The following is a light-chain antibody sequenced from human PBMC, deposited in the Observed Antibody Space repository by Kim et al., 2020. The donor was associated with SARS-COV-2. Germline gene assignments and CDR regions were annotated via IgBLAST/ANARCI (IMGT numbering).Light chain of an antibody. CDR2: GAS. CDR3: QQYNSWPYT. Sequence: SVSQGKRATLSCRASQSVKSNLSWYQQKPGQAPRRLISGASTRATGTPARFSGSRSGTEFTLTISSLQSEDFAVYYCQQYNSWPYTFGQGTKLEI. V-gene: IGKV3-15*01. CDR1: QSVKSN. J-gene: IGKJ2*01.